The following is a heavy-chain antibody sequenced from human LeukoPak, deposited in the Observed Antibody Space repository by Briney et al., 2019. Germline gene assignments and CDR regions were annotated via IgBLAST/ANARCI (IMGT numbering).Heavy chain of an antibody. V-gene: IGHV1-2*06. CDR1: GYTFTGYY. J-gene: IGHJ4*02. D-gene: IGHD4-17*01. CDR2: INPNSGGT. Sequence: ASVKVSCKASGYTFTGYYMHWVRQAPGQGLEWMGRINPNSGGTNYAQKFQGRVTMTRDTSISTAYMELSRLRSDDTAVYYCARDPKTTVTTGPLGYWGQGTLVTVSS. CDR3: ARDPKTTVTTGPLGY.